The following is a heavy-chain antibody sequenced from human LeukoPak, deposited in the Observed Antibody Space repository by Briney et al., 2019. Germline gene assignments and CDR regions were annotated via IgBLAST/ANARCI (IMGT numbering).Heavy chain of an antibody. V-gene: IGHV4/OR15-8*02. Sequence: GSLRLSCAASGFTFSSYGMHWVRQPPGKGLEWIGEISYSGNAYYNPSLKSRVTISMDTSKNQFFLNLNSVTASDTAVYYCARRSPLGAVTPAHYYDHWGPGTLVTVAS. J-gene: IGHJ4*02. D-gene: IGHD4-17*01. CDR1: GFTFSSYG. CDR2: ISYSGNA. CDR3: ARRSPLGAVTPAHYYDH.